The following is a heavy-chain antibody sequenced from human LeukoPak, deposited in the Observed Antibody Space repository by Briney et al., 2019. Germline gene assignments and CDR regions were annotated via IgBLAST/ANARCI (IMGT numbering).Heavy chain of an antibody. CDR2: ISPSGST. CDR3: TRRAPAYSSSSVVFDY. CDR1: GGPISRYY. V-gene: IGHV4-4*09. D-gene: IGHD6-6*01. J-gene: IGHJ4*02. Sequence: SDTQTLTCTVSGGPISRYYWSWIRQPPGKGLESIRYISPSGSTNYHPSLKSRVTISVDTSKNQFSLKLSSVPAADTAVYYWTRRAPAYSSSSVVFDYWGQGTLVTVSS.